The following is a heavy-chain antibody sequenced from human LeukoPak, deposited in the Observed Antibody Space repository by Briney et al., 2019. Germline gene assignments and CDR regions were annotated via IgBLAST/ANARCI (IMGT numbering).Heavy chain of an antibody. CDR1: GGSISSGSYY. J-gene: IGHJ6*03. D-gene: IGHD2-2*01. Sequence: SETLSLTCTVSGGSISSGSYYWSWIRQPPGKGLEGIGRIYTSGSTNYNPSLKSRVTISVDTSKNQFSLKLSSVTAADTAVYYCARIPAAIGIYYYYYMDVWGKGTTVTVSS. V-gene: IGHV4-61*02. CDR3: ARIPAAIGIYYYYYMDV. CDR2: IYTSGST.